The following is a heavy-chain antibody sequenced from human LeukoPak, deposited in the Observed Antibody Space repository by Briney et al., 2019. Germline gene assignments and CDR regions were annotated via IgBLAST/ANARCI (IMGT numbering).Heavy chain of an antibody. D-gene: IGHD3/OR15-3a*01. V-gene: IGHV1-8*01. CDR2: MNTNSGNT. CDR1: GYTFTSYD. CDR3: ARALSWTTESYYYMDV. J-gene: IGHJ6*03. Sequence: ASVKVSCKASGYTFTSYDINWVRQATGQGLEWMGGMNTNSGNTGYAQKFQGRVTMTKNTSITTAYMDLSSLRSEDTAVYYCARALSWTTESYYYMDVWGKGTTVTVSS.